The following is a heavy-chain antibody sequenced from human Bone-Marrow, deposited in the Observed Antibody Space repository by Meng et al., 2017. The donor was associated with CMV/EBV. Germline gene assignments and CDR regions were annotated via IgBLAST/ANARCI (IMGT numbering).Heavy chain of an antibody. D-gene: IGHD2-2*01. CDR1: GYTFTNYG. J-gene: IGHJ3*02. V-gene: IGHV1-18*01. Sequence: ASVKVSCKASGYTFTNYGVSWVRQAPGQGFEWLGWISGFNADTNFAQKFRGRVTVTIDTSTNTAYMELRSLRSDDTDVYYCAIKTLGYCSVTRCDAFDIWGQGTMVTVSS. CDR3: AIKTLGYCSVTRCDAFDI. CDR2: ISGFNADT.